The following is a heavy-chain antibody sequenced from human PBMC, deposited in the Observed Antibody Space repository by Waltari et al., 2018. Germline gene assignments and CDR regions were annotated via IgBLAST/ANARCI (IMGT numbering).Heavy chain of an antibody. V-gene: IGHV4-34*01. CDR3: AIGEIGYCSGGSCYHDAFDI. J-gene: IGHJ3*02. CDR1: GGYFSGYY. D-gene: IGHD2-15*01. Sequence: QVQLQQWGAGLLKPSETRYITCAVYGGYFSGYYWSWIRRPTGKGMECIGEINHSGSTNYNPSLKSRVTISVDTSKNQFSLKLSSVTAADTAVYYCAIGEIGYCSGGSCYHDAFDIWGQGTMVTVSS. CDR2: INHSGST.